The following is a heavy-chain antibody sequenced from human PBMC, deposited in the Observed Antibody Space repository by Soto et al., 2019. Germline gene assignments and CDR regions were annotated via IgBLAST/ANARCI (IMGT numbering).Heavy chain of an antibody. J-gene: IGHJ4*02. Sequence: QVQVEESGGGVIQPGRSLRLSCATSGFSFSSYAMHWVRQAPGKGLEWVAVISYDGRNKYYEDSVKGRFTIPRDNSKNTLYLQMNSLRAEDTGVYYCAREIERLLGYWGQGTLVTVSS. CDR2: ISYDGRNK. V-gene: IGHV3-30*04. CDR1: GFSFSSYA. CDR3: AREIERLLGY. D-gene: IGHD3-3*01.